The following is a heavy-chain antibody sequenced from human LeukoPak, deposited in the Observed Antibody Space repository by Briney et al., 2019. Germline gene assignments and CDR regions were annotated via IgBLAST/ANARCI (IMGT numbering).Heavy chain of an antibody. CDR2: ISSSSSYI. D-gene: IGHD5-12*01. V-gene: IGHV3-21*01. J-gene: IGHJ2*01. CDR1: GFTFSSYK. CDR3: ARDHSGYDLWRYFDL. Sequence: GGSLRLSCAASGFTFSSYKMNWVRQAPGKGLEWVSSISSSSSYIYYADSVKGRFTISRDNAKNSLYLQMNSLRAEDTAVYYCARDHSGYDLWRYFDLWGRGTLVTVSS.